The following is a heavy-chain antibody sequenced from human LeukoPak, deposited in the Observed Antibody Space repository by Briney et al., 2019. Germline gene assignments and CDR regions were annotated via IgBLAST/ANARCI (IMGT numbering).Heavy chain of an antibody. Sequence: ASVKVSCEASGYTFTSYGISWVRQAPGQGLEWMGWISAYNGNTNYAQKFQGRVTMTRDTSISTAYMELSRLRSDDTAVYYCARDLYLRYYFDYWGQGTLVTVSS. V-gene: IGHV1-18*01. CDR2: ISAYNGNT. D-gene: IGHD2-2*02. CDR3: ARDLYLRYYFDY. CDR1: GYTFTSYG. J-gene: IGHJ4*02.